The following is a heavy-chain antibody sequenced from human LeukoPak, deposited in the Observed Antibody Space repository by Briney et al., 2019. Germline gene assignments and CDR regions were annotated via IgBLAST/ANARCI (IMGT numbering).Heavy chain of an antibody. J-gene: IGHJ4*02. CDR2: INNDGSST. CDR3: ARGGNYGTLDF. CDR1: GFTFSNYW. Sequence: GGSLRLSCAASGFTFSNYWMYWVRQDPGKGLLWVSRINNDGSSTVYADPVKGRFTISRDNAKNTLYLQMNSLRAADTAVYYCARGGNYGTLDFWGQGTLVTVSS. D-gene: IGHD1-7*01. V-gene: IGHV3-74*03.